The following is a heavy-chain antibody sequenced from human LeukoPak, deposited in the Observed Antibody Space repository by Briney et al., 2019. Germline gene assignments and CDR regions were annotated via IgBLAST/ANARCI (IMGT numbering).Heavy chain of an antibody. J-gene: IGHJ4*02. CDR2: IYHGGTT. CDR3: ARHVGYCGTTRCYSFDY. CDR1: GGSITGTTEY. V-gene: IGHV4-39*01. Sequence: SETLSLTCTVSGGSITGTTEYWGWIRQPPGKGPEWLGSIYHGGTTFYNPSLQSRVTISLDKSKNQFSLRLSSVTAADTALYFCARHVGYCGTTRCYSFDYWGQGSLVTVSS. D-gene: IGHD2-2*01.